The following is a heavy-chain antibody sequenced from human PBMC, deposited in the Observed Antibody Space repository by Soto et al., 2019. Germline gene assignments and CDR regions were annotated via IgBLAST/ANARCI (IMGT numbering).Heavy chain of an antibody. CDR2: IYYSGTT. J-gene: IGHJ6*02. V-gene: IGHV4-39*01. D-gene: IGHD2-15*01. Sequence: SETLSLTCTVSGGSICSYKYFWGWFRQPPGKGLEWIANIYYSGTTSYNPSLKSRSTMSVDTSKNQFSLKLTSVTAADTAIYYCARHACGGRFYYGMDGWGQGTTVTVSS. CDR3: ARHACGGRFYYGMDG. CDR1: GGSICSYKYF.